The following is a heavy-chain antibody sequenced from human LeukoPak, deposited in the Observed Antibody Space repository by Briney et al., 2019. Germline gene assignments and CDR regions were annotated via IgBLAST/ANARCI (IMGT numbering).Heavy chain of an antibody. D-gene: IGHD3-10*01. V-gene: IGHV3-7*01. Sequence: GGSLRLSCAASGFTFSSYEMNWVRQAPGKGLEWVANIKQDGSEKYYVDSVKGRFTISRDNAKNSLYLQMNSLRAEDTAVYYCASLPLYYGSGSVDYWGQGTLVTVSS. CDR2: IKQDGSEK. CDR3: ASLPLYYGSGSVDY. CDR1: GFTFSSYE. J-gene: IGHJ4*02.